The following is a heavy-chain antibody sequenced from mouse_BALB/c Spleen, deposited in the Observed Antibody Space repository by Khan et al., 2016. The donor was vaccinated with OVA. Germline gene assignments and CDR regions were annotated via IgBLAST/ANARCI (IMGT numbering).Heavy chain of an antibody. D-gene: IGHD4-1*01. V-gene: IGHV1-77*01. CDR3: ARGGWDVFAY. J-gene: IGHJ3*01. CDR1: GYIFTDYV. Sequence: QVQLQQSGPELVKPGASVKMSCKASGYIFTDYVMNWVKQRTGQGLEWIGQIYPGSDSTYYNEKFKDKATLTADRSSSTAYMQRNSLTSEASAVYFCARGGWDVFAYWGQGTLVTVSA. CDR2: IYPGSDST.